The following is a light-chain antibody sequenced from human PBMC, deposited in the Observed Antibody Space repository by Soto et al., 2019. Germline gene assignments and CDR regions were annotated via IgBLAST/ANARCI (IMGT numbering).Light chain of an antibody. Sequence: EIVLTQSPATLSLSPGERATLSCRASQSVSSHLDWYQQIPGQAPRLLIYDASNRATGIPARFSGSGSGTDFSLTISSLEPEDFAIYYCQQRSNWPRTFGQGTKLEIK. CDR3: QQRSNWPRT. V-gene: IGKV3-11*01. CDR2: DAS. CDR1: QSVSSH. J-gene: IGKJ2*01.